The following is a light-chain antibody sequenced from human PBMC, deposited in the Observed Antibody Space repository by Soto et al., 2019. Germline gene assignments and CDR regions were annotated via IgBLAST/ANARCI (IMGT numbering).Light chain of an antibody. CDR1: KTIRSNY. J-gene: IGKJ1*01. CDR2: GAS. Sequence: ETVLTQSPGTLSLSPGERATLSWRARKTIRSNYLAWYLQTPGQAPRLLIYGASNRATGLADRFSGSGSGTDFTLIISRLEPEDFALYYCQQYSSSPWTFGQGTKVEIK. CDR3: QQYSSSPWT. V-gene: IGKV3-20*01.